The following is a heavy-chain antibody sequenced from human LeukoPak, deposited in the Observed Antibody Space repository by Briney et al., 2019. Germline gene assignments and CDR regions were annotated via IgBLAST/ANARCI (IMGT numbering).Heavy chain of an antibody. CDR2: ISSSSSYI. CDR1: GFTFSSYS. V-gene: IGHV3-21*01. Sequence: PGGSLRLSCAASGFTFSSYSMNWVRQAPGKGLEWVSSISSSSSYIYYADSVKGRFTISRDNAKNSLYLQMNSLRAEDTAVYYCASPYSGYASSDYWGQGTLVTVSS. D-gene: IGHD5-12*01. CDR3: ASPYSGYASSDY. J-gene: IGHJ4*02.